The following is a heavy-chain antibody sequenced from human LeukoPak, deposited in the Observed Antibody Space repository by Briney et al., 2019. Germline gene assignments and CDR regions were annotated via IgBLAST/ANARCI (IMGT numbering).Heavy chain of an antibody. CDR3: ARGGEAYCGGDCPTHDC. Sequence: ASVKVSCKASGYTFTSYYMHWVRQAPGQGLEWMGIINPSGGSTSYAQKFQGRVTMTRDKSTSTVYMELSSLRSEDTAVYYCARGGEAYCGGDCPTHDCWGQGTLVTVSS. D-gene: IGHD2-21*02. CDR2: INPSGGST. CDR1: GYTFTSYY. V-gene: IGHV1-46*01. J-gene: IGHJ4*02.